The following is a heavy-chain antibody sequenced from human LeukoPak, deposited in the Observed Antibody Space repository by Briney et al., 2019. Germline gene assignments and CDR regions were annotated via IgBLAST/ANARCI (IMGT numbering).Heavy chain of an antibody. D-gene: IGHD2-8*01. Sequence: GGSLRLSCAASGFIFSDYYMSWIRQAPGKGLEWVSYISSGGSSIYYADSVKGRFTISRDNAKNSLYLQMNSLRAEDTAVYYCARRRLYAYDAFDIWGQGTMVTVSS. CDR2: ISSGGSSI. V-gene: IGHV3-11*04. CDR3: ARRRLYAYDAFDI. CDR1: GFIFSDYY. J-gene: IGHJ3*02.